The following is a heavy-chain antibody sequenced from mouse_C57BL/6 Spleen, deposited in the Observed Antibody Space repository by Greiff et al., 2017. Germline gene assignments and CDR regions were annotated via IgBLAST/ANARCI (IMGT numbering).Heavy chain of an antibody. V-gene: IGHV1-69*01. J-gene: IGHJ2*01. D-gene: IGHD1-1*01. CDR3: ARHYGSREDYYFDY. CDR2: IDPSDSYT. Sequence: VQLQQPGAELVMPGASVKLSCKASGYTFTSYWMHWVKQRPGQGLEWIGEIDPSDSYTNYNQKFKGKSTLTVDKSSSTAYMQLRSLTSEDSAVYYCARHYGSREDYYFDYWGQGTTLTVSS. CDR1: GYTFTSYW.